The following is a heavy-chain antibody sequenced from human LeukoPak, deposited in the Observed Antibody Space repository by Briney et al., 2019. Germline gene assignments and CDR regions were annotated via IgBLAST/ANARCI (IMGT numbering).Heavy chain of an antibody. Sequence: SETLSLTCTVSGGSISTYYWSWIRQPAGKGLEWIGRIYPRGGTNYNPSLKSRVTMSVDTSKNQFSLKLTSVTAADTAVYYCARGRYCSADICSGGDAFDIWGQGTMVSVSS. CDR1: GGSISTYY. CDR2: IYPRGGT. V-gene: IGHV4-4*07. CDR3: ARGRYCSADICSGGDAFDI. D-gene: IGHD2-15*01. J-gene: IGHJ3*02.